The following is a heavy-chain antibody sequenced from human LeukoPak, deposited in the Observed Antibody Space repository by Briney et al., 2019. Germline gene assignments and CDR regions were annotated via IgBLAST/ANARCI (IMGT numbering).Heavy chain of an antibody. D-gene: IGHD3-22*01. Sequence: SVTVSCKASGGTFISYAISWVRQAPGQGLEWMGGIIPIFGTANYAQKFRGRVTITADESTSTAYMELSSLRSEDTAVYYCARDLGDSSGYYWFDPWGQGTLVTVSS. V-gene: IGHV1-69*13. CDR1: GGTFISYA. CDR3: ARDLGDSSGYYWFDP. J-gene: IGHJ5*02. CDR2: IIPIFGTA.